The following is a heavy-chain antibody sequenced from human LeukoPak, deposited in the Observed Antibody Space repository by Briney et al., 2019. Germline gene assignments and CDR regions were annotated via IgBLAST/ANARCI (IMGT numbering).Heavy chain of an antibody. CDR3: ARAREVVPANFYYGLDV. CDR2: IIPVYGTL. CDR1: GGTLRSWA. D-gene: IGHD2-2*01. V-gene: IGHV1-69*13. J-gene: IGHJ6*02. Sequence: GASVKVSCKGSGGTLRSWALSWVRQAPGQGLEWMGGIIPVYGTLKYGQTFQGRVSITADEFTSTVYMELSGLRSEDTAVYFCARAREVVPANFYYGLDVWGQGTTVTVSS.